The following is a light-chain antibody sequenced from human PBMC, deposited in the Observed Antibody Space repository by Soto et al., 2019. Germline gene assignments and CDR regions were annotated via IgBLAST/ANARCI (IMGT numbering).Light chain of an antibody. CDR2: DTS. Sequence: EKVMTQSPATLSVSPGERATLSCRASQSVSSSYLAWYQQKPGQAPRLLIYDTSYRAAGIPDRFSGSGSATDFTLTISSLEPEDFAVYYCQQRSNWITFGQGTRLEI. CDR3: QQRSNWIT. J-gene: IGKJ5*01. CDR1: QSVSSSY. V-gene: IGKV3D-20*02.